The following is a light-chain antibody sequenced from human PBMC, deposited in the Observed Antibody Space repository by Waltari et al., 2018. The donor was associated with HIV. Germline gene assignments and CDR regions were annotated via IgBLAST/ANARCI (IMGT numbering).Light chain of an antibody. J-gene: IGLJ2*01. CDR2: EVS. V-gene: IGLV2-14*01. CDR3: AAWDDSVRGRVV. CDR1: SSDVGGYNY. Sequence: QSALTQPASVSGSPGQSITISCTGTSSDVGGYNYVSWYQQHPGKAPKLMIYEVSNRPSGVSNRFSGSKSGNTASLTISGLQAEDEADYYCAAWDDSVRGRVVFGGGTKLTVL.